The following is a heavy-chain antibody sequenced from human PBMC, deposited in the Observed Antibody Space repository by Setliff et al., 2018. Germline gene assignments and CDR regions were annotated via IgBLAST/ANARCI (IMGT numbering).Heavy chain of an antibody. CDR1: GGSISSSSYY. V-gene: IGHV4-39*01. Sequence: PSETLSLTCTVSGGSISSSSYYWGWIRQPPGKGLEWIGSIYYSGSTYYNPSLKSRVTISVDTSKNQFSLKLSSVTAADTAVYYCARHSSRHYWGQGTLVTVSS. CDR2: IYYSGST. CDR3: ARHSSRHY. J-gene: IGHJ4*02.